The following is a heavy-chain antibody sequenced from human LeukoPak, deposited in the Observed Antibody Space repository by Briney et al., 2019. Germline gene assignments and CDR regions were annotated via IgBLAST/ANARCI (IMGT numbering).Heavy chain of an antibody. CDR3: TRGSLSGSSRDY. CDR2: MNPNTGDT. J-gene: IGHJ4*02. V-gene: IGHV1-8*01. CDR1: GYTFTGYD. D-gene: IGHD1-26*01. Sequence: GASVRVSCKASGYTFTGYDINWVRQATGPGLEWMGWMNPNTGDTGYAQKFQGRVTMTRNSSIDTAYMELSGLRSEDTAVYYCTRGSLSGSSRDYWGQGTLLTVSS.